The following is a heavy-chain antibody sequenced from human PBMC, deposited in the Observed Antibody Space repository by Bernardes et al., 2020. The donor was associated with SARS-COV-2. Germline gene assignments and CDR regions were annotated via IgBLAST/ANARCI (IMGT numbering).Heavy chain of an antibody. CDR2: INTGNGDT. CDR1: KYSFTTFP. CDR3: VREEQPRNCRGGSCYPIDP. J-gene: IGHJ5*02. V-gene: IGHV1-3*04. D-gene: IGHD2-15*01. Sequence: ASVKVSCKASKYSFTTFPLHWVRQAPGQGLEWMGWINTGNGDTKYSQKFQDRVAITRDTSANIAFMEVSSLTSEDTAVYYCVREEQPRNCRGGSCYPIDPWGQGTLVSVSS.